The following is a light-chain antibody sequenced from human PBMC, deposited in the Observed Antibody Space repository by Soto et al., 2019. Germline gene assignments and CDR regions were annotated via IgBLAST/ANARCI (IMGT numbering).Light chain of an antibody. CDR3: TSFTTTNIWV. Sequence: QSVLTQPPSVSAAPGQKVTISCSGSSSNIGSNYVSWYQQLPGAAPKLLIYDNGKRPSGIPDRFSGSQSGTSATLGITGLQTGDEADYYCTSFTTTNIWVFGGGTKVTVL. J-gene: IGLJ3*02. V-gene: IGLV1-51*01. CDR1: SSNIGSNY. CDR2: DNG.